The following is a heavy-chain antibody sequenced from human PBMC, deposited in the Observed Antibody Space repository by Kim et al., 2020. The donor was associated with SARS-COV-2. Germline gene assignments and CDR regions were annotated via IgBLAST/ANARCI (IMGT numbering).Heavy chain of an antibody. CDR2: T. D-gene: IGHD3-10*01. CDR3: ARLSRGGYFDY. Sequence: TYYNPSLKSRVTISVDTSKNQFSLKLSSVTAADTAVYYCARLSRGGYFDYWGQGTLVTVSS. V-gene: IGHV4-39*01. J-gene: IGHJ4*02.